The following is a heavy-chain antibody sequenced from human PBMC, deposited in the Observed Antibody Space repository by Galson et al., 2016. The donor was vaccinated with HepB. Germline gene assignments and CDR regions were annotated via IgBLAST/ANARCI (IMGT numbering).Heavy chain of an antibody. V-gene: IGHV3-33*01. J-gene: IGHJ4*02. CDR3: ASLGSLGSFSRGLY. D-gene: IGHD3-10*01. Sequence: YLRLSCAASGFTFSSYGMHWVRQAPGKGLEWVAVIWYDGSNEYYADSVKGRFTISRDNSKNKLYLQMNSLRAEDTAVYYGASLGSLGSFSRGLYWGQGTLVTVSS. CDR2: IWYDGSNE. CDR1: GFTFSSYG.